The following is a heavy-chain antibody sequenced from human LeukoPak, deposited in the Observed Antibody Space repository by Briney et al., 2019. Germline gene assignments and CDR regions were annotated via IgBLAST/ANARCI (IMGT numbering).Heavy chain of an antibody. Sequence: GGSLRLSCAASGFTFSTYAMSWVRQAPGKGLEWVSAISDSGGTTYYADSVKGRFAISRANSKNTLYLQMNSLRAEATAVYYCASPGVATTSFPFEYWGQGTLVTVSS. CDR2: ISDSGGTT. V-gene: IGHV3-23*01. D-gene: IGHD5-12*01. J-gene: IGHJ4*02. CDR1: GFTFSTYA. CDR3: ASPGVATTSFPFEY.